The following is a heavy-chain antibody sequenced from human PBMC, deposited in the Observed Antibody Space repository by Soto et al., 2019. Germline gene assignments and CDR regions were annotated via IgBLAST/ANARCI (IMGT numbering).Heavy chain of an antibody. Sequence: PSETLSLTCTVSGGSISSSSYYWGWIRQPPGKGLEWIGSIYYSGSTYYNPSLKSRVTISVDTSKNQFSLKLSSVTAADTAVYYCARLLGYCSSTSCPYYYYYMDVWGKGTTVT. D-gene: IGHD2-2*01. CDR2: IYYSGST. J-gene: IGHJ6*03. CDR1: GGSISSSSYY. CDR3: ARLLGYCSSTSCPYYYYYMDV. V-gene: IGHV4-39*01.